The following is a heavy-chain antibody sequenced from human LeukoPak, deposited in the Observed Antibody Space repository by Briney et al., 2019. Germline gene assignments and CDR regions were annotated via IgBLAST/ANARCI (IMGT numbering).Heavy chain of an antibody. CDR3: VSRDCTADAGFASSFNCFDH. Sequence: PGGSLRLSCAASGLTFGRYWLTWVRHAPGKGLEWVANINQDGSESNYVDSVKGRFTISRDNAKSSLYLQMDSLKDEDTAVYHCVSRDCTADAGFASSFNCFDHWGQGSLVTVSS. CDR1: GLTFGRYW. V-gene: IGHV3-7*01. J-gene: IGHJ4*02. D-gene: IGHD2-8*02. CDR2: INQDGSES.